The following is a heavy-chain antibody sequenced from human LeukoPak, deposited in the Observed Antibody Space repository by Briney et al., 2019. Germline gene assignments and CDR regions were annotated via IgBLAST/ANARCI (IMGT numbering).Heavy chain of an antibody. J-gene: IGHJ4*02. Sequence: SETLSLTCAVYGGSFSGYYWSWIRQPPGKGLEWIGEINHSGSTNYNPSLKSRVTISVDTSKNQFSLKLSSVTAADTAVYYCARGVLRFLEWPFDYWGQGTLLTVSS. CDR1: GGSFSGYY. D-gene: IGHD3-3*01. CDR2: INHSGST. CDR3: ARGVLRFLEWPFDY. V-gene: IGHV4-34*01.